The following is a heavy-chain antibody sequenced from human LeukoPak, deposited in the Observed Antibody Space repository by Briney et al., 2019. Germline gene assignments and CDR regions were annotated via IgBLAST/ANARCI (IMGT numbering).Heavy chain of an antibody. CDR3: ARDHSRSWGGGYYYYYMDV. V-gene: IGHV4-61*02. D-gene: IGHD6-13*01. J-gene: IGHJ6*03. Sequence: PSETLSLTCTVSGGSISSSTYYWSWIRQPAGKGLEWIGRIYTSGSTNYNPSLKSRVTVSVDTSKNQFSLKLTSVTAADTAIYYCARDHSRSWGGGYYYYYMDVWGRGTTVTISS. CDR1: GGSISSSTYY. CDR2: IYTSGST.